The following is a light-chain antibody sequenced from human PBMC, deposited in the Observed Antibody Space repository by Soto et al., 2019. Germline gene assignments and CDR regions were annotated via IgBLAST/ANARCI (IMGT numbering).Light chain of an antibody. V-gene: IGKV1-39*01. CDR3: QQSYSTPYT. Sequence: DIPMTQSPSSLSASVGARFTITCRASQSISSSLNWYQQKPGKAPKILIYAASSLQSGVPSRFSGSGSGTDFTLTISSLQPEDFATYYCQQSYSTPYTFGQGTKLEIK. CDR1: QSISSS. CDR2: AAS. J-gene: IGKJ2*01.